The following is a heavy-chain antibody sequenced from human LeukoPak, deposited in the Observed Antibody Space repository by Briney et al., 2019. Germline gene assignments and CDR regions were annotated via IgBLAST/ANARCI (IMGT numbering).Heavy chain of an antibody. CDR3: ARGDGDNDAFDI. CDR2: IYYTGST. V-gene: IGHV4-59*13. J-gene: IGHJ3*02. D-gene: IGHD4-17*01. Sequence: PSETLSLTCTVSGGSISTYYWSWIRQPPGKGLEWIGYIYYTGSTNSNPSLKSRVTISIDRPKNQFPLKLNSVTAADTAVYYCARGDGDNDAFDIWGQGTMVPVSS. CDR1: GGSISTYY.